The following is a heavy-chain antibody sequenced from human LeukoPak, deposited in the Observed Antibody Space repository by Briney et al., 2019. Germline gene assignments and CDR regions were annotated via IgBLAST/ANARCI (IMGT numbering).Heavy chain of an antibody. J-gene: IGHJ4*02. CDR1: GFTFSSSS. Sequence: GGSLRLSCAASGFTFSSSSMNWVRQAPGKGLEFVSSISPSSSYIYYADSVKGRFTISRDDAKNSLFLQMNSLRAEDTAVYYCAREGVYCSGGSCRFFDYWGQGTLVTVSS. D-gene: IGHD2-15*01. CDR2: ISPSSSYI. CDR3: AREGVYCSGGSCRFFDY. V-gene: IGHV3-21*06.